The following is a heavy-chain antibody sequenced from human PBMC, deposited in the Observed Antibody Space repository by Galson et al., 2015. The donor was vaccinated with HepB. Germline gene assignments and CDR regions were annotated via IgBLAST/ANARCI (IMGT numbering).Heavy chain of an antibody. CDR3: AKRLFVPTGC. J-gene: IGHJ4*02. D-gene: IGHD6-19*01. CDR1: GFALSNYG. V-gene: IGHV3-23*01. CDR2: FGTSGNKT. Sequence: SLRLSCAASGFALSNYGMNWVRQAPGKGLEWVSGFGTSGNKTSYADSVKGRFTISRDNSRNTLYLQMNSLRAEDTAVYYCAKRLFVPTGCWGQGTLVTVSS.